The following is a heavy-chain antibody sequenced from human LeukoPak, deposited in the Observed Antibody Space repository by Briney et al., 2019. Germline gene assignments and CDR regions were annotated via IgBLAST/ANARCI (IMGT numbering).Heavy chain of an antibody. J-gene: IGHJ6*02. Sequence: GGSLRLSCVASGFSYSCYAMSWVRQAPGQGLEWVSHIRTRGRGTFYPGSVKGRFTISRDNSKNTLYLQMTSLRDEDTAVYYCGRNDLNTRMVLLAVWGQGTTDIVSS. CDR1: GFSYSCYA. V-gene: IGHV3-23*01. D-gene: IGHD5-18*01. CDR3: GRNDLNTRMVLLAV. CDR2: IRTRGRGT.